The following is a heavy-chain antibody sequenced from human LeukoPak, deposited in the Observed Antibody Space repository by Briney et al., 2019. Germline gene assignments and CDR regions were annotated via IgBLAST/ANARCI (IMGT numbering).Heavy chain of an antibody. D-gene: IGHD3-22*01. CDR3: AKDPTHFRVWDDYDSNVLNC. V-gene: IGHV3-23*01. CDR2: NSGSGGST. CDR1: GFTFSSYA. J-gene: IGHJ4*02. Sequence: GGSLRLSCTASGFTFSSYAMSWVRQAPGKGLEWVSANSGSGGSTYYGDSVKGRFTISRDNSKNSLYLQMNSLRAEDTAVYYCAKDPTHFRVWDDYDSNVLNCWGQGTLVTVSS.